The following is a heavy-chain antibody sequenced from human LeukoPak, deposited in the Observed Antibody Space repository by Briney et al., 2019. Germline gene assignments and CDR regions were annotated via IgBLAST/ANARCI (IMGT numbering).Heavy chain of an antibody. J-gene: IGHJ4*02. V-gene: IGHV4-39*07. Sequence: SETLSLTCAVSGGSIIISGYYWAWIRQPPGKGLEWIGEINHSGSTNYNPSLKSRVTISVDTSKNQFSLKLSSVTAADTAVYYCARARGMYSSGWYGGRNYFDYWGQGTLVTVSS. D-gene: IGHD6-19*01. CDR2: INHSGST. CDR3: ARARGMYSSGWYGGRNYFDY. CDR1: GGSIIISGYY.